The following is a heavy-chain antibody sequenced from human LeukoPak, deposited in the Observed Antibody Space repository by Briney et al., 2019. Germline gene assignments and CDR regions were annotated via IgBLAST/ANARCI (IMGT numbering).Heavy chain of an antibody. CDR3: AREEAGGLFDY. D-gene: IGHD1-26*01. CDR2: INPNSGGT. V-gene: IGHV1-2*02. J-gene: IGHJ4*02. Sequence: GASVEVSCKASGYTFTGYYMHWVRQAPGQGLEWMGWINPNSGGTNYAQKFQGRVTMTWDTSTSTVYMELSSLRSEDTAVYYCAREEAGGLFDYWGQGTLVTVSS. CDR1: GYTFTGYY.